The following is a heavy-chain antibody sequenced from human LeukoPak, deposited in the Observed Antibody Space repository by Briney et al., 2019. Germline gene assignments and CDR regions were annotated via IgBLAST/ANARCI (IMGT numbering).Heavy chain of an antibody. CDR1: GGSISSSIYY. J-gene: IGHJ3*02. D-gene: IGHD3-22*01. Sequence: SETLSLTCTVSGGSISSSIYYWGWIRQPPGKGLEWIGSIYHSGSTYYNPSLKGRVTISVDTSKNQFSLKLSSVTAADTAVYYCARDRRITMIVVVRRGAFDIWGQGTMATVSS. CDR2: IYHSGST. V-gene: IGHV4-39*07. CDR3: ARDRRITMIVVVRRGAFDI.